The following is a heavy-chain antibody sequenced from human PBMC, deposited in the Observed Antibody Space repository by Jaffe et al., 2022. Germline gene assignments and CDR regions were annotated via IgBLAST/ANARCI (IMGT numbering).Heavy chain of an antibody. V-gene: IGHV3-30*02. Sequence: QVQLVESGGGVVQPGGSLRLSCAASGFTFSSYGMHWVRQAPGKGLEWVAFIRYDGSNKYYADSVKGRFTISRDNSKNTLYLQMNSLRAEDTAVYYCAKYLPALNWSDAFDIWGQGTMVTVSS. CDR2: IRYDGSNK. CDR1: GFTFSSYG. CDR3: AKYLPALNWSDAFDI. D-gene: IGHD1-1*01. J-gene: IGHJ3*02.